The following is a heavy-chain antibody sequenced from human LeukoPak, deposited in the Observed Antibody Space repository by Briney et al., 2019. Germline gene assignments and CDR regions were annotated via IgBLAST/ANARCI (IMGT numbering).Heavy chain of an antibody. V-gene: IGHV3-21*01. CDR2: ISSSSKYI. CDR1: GFTFSNYS. J-gene: IGHJ6*03. D-gene: IGHD2-2*01. Sequence: GGSLRLSCAASGFTFSNYSMNWVRQAPGKGLEWVSSISSSSKYIYYADSVKGRFTISRDNAKNSLYFQMNSLRAEDTAVYYCARDTSSTQYMDVWGKGTTVTVSS. CDR3: ARDTSSTQYMDV.